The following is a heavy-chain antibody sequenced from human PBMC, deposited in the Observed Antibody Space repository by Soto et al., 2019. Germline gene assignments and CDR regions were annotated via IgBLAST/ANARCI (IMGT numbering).Heavy chain of an antibody. Sequence: QVQLQESGPGLVEPSQTLSLTCTVSGGSIRGGGHYWTWIRHRPGKGLECIGYINYSGSTYYNPSLRSRVTISVDTSQGQISLKLSSVTAADTALYYCATLGSTYGNSFDNWGQGTLVTVSS. CDR3: ATLGSTYGNSFDN. CDR1: GGSIRGGGHY. D-gene: IGHD5-18*01. J-gene: IGHJ4*02. V-gene: IGHV4-31*03. CDR2: INYSGST.